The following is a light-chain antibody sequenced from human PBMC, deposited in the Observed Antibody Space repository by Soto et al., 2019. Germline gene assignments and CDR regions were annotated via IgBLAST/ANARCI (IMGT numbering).Light chain of an antibody. J-gene: IGKJ2*01. CDR3: QQYGSSLYT. CDR2: GAS. CDR1: QSVSSSY. Sequence: EIVLTQSPGTLSLSPGERATLSCRASQSVSSSYLAWYQKKPGQAPILLIYGASSRTTGIPGRISGSGSGKDFTITISRLEPEDVAEYYCQQYGSSLYTFGQGTKLEIK. V-gene: IGKV3-20*01.